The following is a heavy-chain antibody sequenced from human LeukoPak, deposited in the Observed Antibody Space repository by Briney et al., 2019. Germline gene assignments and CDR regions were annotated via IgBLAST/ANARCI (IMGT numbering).Heavy chain of an antibody. D-gene: IGHD2-21*02. Sequence: GGSLRLSCAASGFTFSSSAMSWVRQAPGKGLEWVSYISTRSGTIYYADSVKGRFTISRDSAQNSLYLQMNSLRAEDTAVYYCARSHIVEVTAGDYWGQGTLVTVSS. J-gene: IGHJ4*02. CDR2: ISTRSGTI. CDR3: ARSHIVEVTAGDY. V-gene: IGHV3-48*04. CDR1: GFTFSSSA.